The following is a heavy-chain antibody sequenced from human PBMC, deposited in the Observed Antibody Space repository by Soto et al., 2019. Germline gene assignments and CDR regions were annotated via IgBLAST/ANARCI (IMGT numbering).Heavy chain of an antibody. D-gene: IGHD5-18*01. V-gene: IGHV4-31*03. Sequence: PSLTCTVSGGSISSGGYYWSWIRQHPGKGLEWIGYIYYSGSTYYNPSLKSRVTISVDTSKNQFSLKLSSVTAADTAVYYCARFVDTAMVTVTSYYYGMDVWGQGTTVTVSS. CDR1: GGSISSGGYY. CDR2: IYYSGST. J-gene: IGHJ6*02. CDR3: ARFVDTAMVTVTSYYYGMDV.